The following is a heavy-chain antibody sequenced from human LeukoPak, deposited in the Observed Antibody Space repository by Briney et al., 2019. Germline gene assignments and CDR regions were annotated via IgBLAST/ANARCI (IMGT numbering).Heavy chain of an antibody. Sequence: SETLSLTCTVSGGSISSFYWSRTRQPPGKGLEWIGYIYYSGNTNYNPSLKNRVTISVDTSKNQFSLKLSSVTAADTAVYYCARGYSGSYGRFDYWGQGTLATVSS. CDR1: GGSISSFY. CDR3: ARGYSGSYGRFDY. J-gene: IGHJ4*02. D-gene: IGHD1-26*01. CDR2: IYYSGNT. V-gene: IGHV4-59*01.